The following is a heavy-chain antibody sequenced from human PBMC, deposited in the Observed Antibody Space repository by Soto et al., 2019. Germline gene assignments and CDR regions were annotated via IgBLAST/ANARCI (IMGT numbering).Heavy chain of an antibody. CDR3: ASRYYYGSGENGDYYGMDV. J-gene: IGHJ6*02. Sequence: PSETLSLTCAVSGVSISSGGYSWSWIRQPPGKGLEWIGYIYHSGSTYYNPSLKSRVTISVDRSKNQFSLKLSSVTAADTAVYYCASRYYYGSGENGDYYGMDVWGQGTTVTVSS. CDR2: IYHSGST. D-gene: IGHD3-10*01. CDR1: GVSISSGGYS. V-gene: IGHV4-30-2*01.